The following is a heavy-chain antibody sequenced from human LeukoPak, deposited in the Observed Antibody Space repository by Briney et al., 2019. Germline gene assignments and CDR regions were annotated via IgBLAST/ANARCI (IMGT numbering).Heavy chain of an antibody. CDR2: ISIYNGNT. CDR1: GYTFTSYG. D-gene: IGHD3-10*01. J-gene: IGHJ4*02. CDR3: ARNGRVRRVVRDLFEY. V-gene: IGHV1-18*01. Sequence: ASVKVSCKASGYTFTSYGISWVRQAPGQGLEWLGWISIYNGNTHYAQKLQGRVTMTTDTSTTTAYMDLRNLRTDDTAMYYCARNGRVRRVVRDLFEYWGQGTLVAVSS.